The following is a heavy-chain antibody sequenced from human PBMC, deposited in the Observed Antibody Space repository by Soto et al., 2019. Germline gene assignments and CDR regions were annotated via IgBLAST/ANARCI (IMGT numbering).Heavy chain of an antibody. CDR2: INAGNGNT. V-gene: IGHV1-3*01. CDR3: ARGLTMIVVVPDDFDI. CDR1: GYTFTSYA. Sequence: ASVKASCKASGYTFTSYAMHCVRQSPGQRLEWMGWINAGNGNTKYSQKYQGRATITRDTSGSTAYMELSSLRSEDRAVYYCARGLTMIVVVPDDFDIWGQGTMVTVSS. D-gene: IGHD3-22*01. J-gene: IGHJ3*02.